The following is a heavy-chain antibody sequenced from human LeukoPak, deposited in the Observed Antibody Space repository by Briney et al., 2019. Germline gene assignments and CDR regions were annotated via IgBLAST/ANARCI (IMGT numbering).Heavy chain of an antibody. J-gene: IGHJ3*01. Sequence: PGGSLRLSCAASGFSFSNSGMHWVRQAPGKGLEWVAVIWYDGSNEYYADAVKGRFTISRDNSKNTVHLQMNSLRVEDTSVYYCAREISMFVSAFDLWGQGTLVTVTS. D-gene: IGHD3-10*02. CDR3: AREISMFVSAFDL. CDR1: GFSFSNSG. V-gene: IGHV3-33*01. CDR2: IWYDGSNE.